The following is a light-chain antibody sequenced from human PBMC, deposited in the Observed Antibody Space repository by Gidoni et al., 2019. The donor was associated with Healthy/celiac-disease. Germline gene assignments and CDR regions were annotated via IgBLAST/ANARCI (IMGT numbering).Light chain of an antibody. CDR3: QQRSNWPPIT. V-gene: IGKV3-11*01. J-gene: IGKJ5*01. CDR1: QSVRSY. Sequence: EIVLTQSPATLSLSPGERATLSCRASQSVRSYLAWYPQKPGQAPRLLIYDASNRATGIPARFSGSVSGTDFTLTISSLEPEDFAVYYCQQRSNWPPITFGQGTRLEIK. CDR2: DAS.